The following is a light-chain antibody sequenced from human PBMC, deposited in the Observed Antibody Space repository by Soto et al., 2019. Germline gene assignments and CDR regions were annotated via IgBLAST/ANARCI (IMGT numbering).Light chain of an antibody. CDR2: GAS. Sequence: ETVLTQSPGTLSLSPGERATLSCRASQSVSSNSLAWFQQKPGQAPRLLIFGASSRATGIPDRFSGSGSGTDFTLTISRLEPEDFAVYYCQHSGTSPWAFGQGTKVEIK. CDR3: QHSGTSPWA. CDR1: QSVSSNS. J-gene: IGKJ1*01. V-gene: IGKV3-20*01.